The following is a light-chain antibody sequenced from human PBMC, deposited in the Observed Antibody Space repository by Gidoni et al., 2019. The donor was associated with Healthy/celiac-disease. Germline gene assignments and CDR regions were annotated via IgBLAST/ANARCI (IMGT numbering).Light chain of an antibody. CDR2: QAS. CDR3: QAWDSSTAWV. Sequence: SYELTQQPSVSVSPGQTASITCAGDKLGDKYACWYQQKPGQSPVLVIYQASKRPSGIPERFSGSNSGNTATLTISGTQAMDEADYYCQAWDSSTAWVFGGGTKLTVL. CDR1: KLGDKY. V-gene: IGLV3-1*01. J-gene: IGLJ3*02.